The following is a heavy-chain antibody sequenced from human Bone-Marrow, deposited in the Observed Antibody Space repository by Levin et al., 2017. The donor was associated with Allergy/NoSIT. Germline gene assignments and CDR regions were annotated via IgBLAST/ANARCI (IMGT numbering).Heavy chain of an antibody. CDR2: IGGSGDST. V-gene: IGHV3-23*01. D-gene: IGHD2-8*01. CDR3: ARDYEDSELYANHC. Sequence: GGSLRLSCTASGFIFSTYAMNWVRQAPGKGLEWVAAIGGSGDSTFYADSVKGRFTISRDNSKNIVHLQMNSLRAEDTAIYYCARDYEDSELYANHCWGQGTLVTVSS. J-gene: IGHJ4*02. CDR1: GFIFSTYA.